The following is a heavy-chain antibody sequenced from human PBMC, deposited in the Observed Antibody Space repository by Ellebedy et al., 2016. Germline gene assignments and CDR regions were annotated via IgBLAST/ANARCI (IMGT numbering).Heavy chain of an antibody. V-gene: IGHV4-59*01. J-gene: IGHJ4*02. CDR2: IYYSGST. Sequence: SETLSLTCTVSGGSISSYYWSWIRQPPGKRLEWIGYIYYSGSTNYNPSLKSRVTISVDTSKNQFSLKLSSVTAADTAVYYCATERTYFFDYWGQGTLVTVSS. CDR1: GGSISSYY. CDR3: ATERTYFFDY.